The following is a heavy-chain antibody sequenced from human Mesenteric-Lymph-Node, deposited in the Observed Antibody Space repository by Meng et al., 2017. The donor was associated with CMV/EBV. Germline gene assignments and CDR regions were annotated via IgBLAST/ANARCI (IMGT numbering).Heavy chain of an antibody. J-gene: IGHJ6*02. V-gene: IGHV3-11*04. D-gene: IGHD3-16*02. CDR2: ISSSGSPI. CDR3: ARGSYDYVWGSYLDYYYGMDV. CDR1: GFTFDDYG. Sequence: GESLKISCAASGFTFDDYGMSWVRQAPGKGLEWVSYISSSGSPISYADSVKGRFTISRDNAKNSLYLQMNSLRAEDTAVYYCARGSYDYVWGSYLDYYYGMDVWGQGTTVTVSS.